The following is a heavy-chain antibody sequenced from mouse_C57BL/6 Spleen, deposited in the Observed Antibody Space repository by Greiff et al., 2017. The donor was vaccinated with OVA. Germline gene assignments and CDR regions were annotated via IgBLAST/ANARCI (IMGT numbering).Heavy chain of an antibody. V-gene: IGHV1-50*01. Sequence: VQLKQPGAELVKPGASVKLSCKASGYTFTSYWMQWVKQRPGQGLEWIGEIDPSDSYTNYNQKFKGKATLTVDTSSSTAYMQLSSLTSEDSAVYYCAILYYGNPFAYWGQGTLVTVSA. D-gene: IGHD2-1*01. CDR3: AILYYGNPFAY. CDR2: IDPSDSYT. J-gene: IGHJ3*01. CDR1: GYTFTSYW.